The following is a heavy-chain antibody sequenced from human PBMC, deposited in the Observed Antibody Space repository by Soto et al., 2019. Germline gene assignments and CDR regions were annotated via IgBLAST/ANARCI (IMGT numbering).Heavy chain of an antibody. CDR3: ARGRTWGARDFDY. D-gene: IGHD3-16*01. CDR2: ISAYDGHT. V-gene: IGHV1-18*01. Sequence: QVQLVQSGGEVKRPGASVTVSCKASGYTFNTYGITWVRQAPGQALEWMGWISAYDGHTDYAQKFQGRVTMTADTSTNTISMDLRGLRSDDTAVYYCARGRTWGARDFDYWGQGTLVTVSS. CDR1: GYTFNTYG. J-gene: IGHJ4*02.